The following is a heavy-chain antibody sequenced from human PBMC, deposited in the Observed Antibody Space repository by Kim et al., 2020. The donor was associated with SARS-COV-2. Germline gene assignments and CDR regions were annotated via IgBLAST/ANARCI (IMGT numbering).Heavy chain of an antibody. J-gene: IGHJ4*02. CDR3: ARWGGYYYGSGRSY. CDR1: GLTFSSYA. CDR2: ISYDGSNK. V-gene: IGHV3-30-3*01. D-gene: IGHD3-10*01. Sequence: GGSLRLSCAASGLTFSSYAMHWVRQAPGKGLEGVAVISYDGSNKYYADSVKGRFTISRDNSKNTLYLQMNSLRAEDTAVYYCARWGGYYYGSGRSYWGQGTLVTVSS.